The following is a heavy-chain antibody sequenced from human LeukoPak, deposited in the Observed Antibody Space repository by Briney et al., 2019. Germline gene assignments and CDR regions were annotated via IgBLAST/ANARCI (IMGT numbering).Heavy chain of an antibody. CDR2: INGHGSEI. CDR3: ASAEPGIAAAGEYFQH. Sequence: PGGSLRLSCAASGFTFSMSWMTWVRQAPGKGLEWVASINGHGSEIHYVDSVKGRFTISRDNAKNSLYLQMNSLRAEDTAVYYCASAEPGIAAAGEYFQHWGQGTLVTVSS. D-gene: IGHD6-13*01. J-gene: IGHJ1*01. CDR1: GFTFSMSW. V-gene: IGHV3-7*01.